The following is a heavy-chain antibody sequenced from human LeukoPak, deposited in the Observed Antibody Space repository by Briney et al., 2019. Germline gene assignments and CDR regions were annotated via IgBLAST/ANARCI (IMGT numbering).Heavy chain of an antibody. CDR2: ISSDGSLK. Sequence: GKSLRLSCAASGLTFRSYTMHWVRQTPGKGLEWVAVISSDGSLKYYANSVKGRFTISRDNYKNTLFLQMISLRVEDTAVYYCAREIVGVEGRPIDYWGQGTLVTVSS. CDR3: AREIVGVEGRPIDY. V-gene: IGHV3-30*04. J-gene: IGHJ4*02. D-gene: IGHD2-15*01. CDR1: GLTFRSYT.